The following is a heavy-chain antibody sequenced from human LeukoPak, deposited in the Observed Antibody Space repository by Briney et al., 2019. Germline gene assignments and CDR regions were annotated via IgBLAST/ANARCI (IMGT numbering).Heavy chain of an antibody. D-gene: IGHD4/OR15-4a*01. J-gene: IGHJ4*02. V-gene: IGHV4-59*08. CDR3: ARSLTLPYYFDY. CDR2: IYYSGST. Sequence: PSETLSLTCTVSGGSISSYYWSWIRQPPGKGLEWIGYIYYSGSTNYNPPLKSRVTISVDTSKNQFSLKLSSVTAADTAVYYCARSLTLPYYFDYWGQGTLVTVSS. CDR1: GGSISSYY.